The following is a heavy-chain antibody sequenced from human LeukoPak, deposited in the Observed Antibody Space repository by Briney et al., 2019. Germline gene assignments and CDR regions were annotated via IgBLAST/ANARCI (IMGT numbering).Heavy chain of an antibody. CDR2: IYYSGST. CDR1: GGSIGSGDYY. CDR3: ARATVVTLRATYYYYGMDV. D-gene: IGHD4-23*01. J-gene: IGHJ6*02. V-gene: IGHV4-39*01. Sequence: SQTLSLTCTVSGGSIGSGDYYWSWIRQPPGKGLEWIGSIYYSGSTYYNPSLKSRVTISVDTSKNQFSLKLSSVTAADTAVYYCARATVVTLRATYYYYGMDVWGQGTTVTVSS.